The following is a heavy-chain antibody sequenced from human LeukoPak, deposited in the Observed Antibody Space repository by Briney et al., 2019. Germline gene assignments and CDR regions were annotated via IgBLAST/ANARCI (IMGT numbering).Heavy chain of an antibody. Sequence: PGGSLRLSCAASGFTFDDYGMSWVRHAPGKGLEWVSGINWNGGSTGYADSVKGRFTISRDNAKNSLYLQMNSLRAEDTALYYCARTPQYYYDSSGYPPEENWGQGTLVTVSS. J-gene: IGHJ4*02. CDR1: GFTFDDYG. CDR3: ARTPQYYYDSSGYPPEEN. D-gene: IGHD3-22*01. CDR2: INWNGGST. V-gene: IGHV3-20*04.